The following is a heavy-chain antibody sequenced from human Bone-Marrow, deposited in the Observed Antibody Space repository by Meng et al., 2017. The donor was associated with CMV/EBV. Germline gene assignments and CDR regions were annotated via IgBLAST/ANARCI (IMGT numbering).Heavy chain of an antibody. CDR3: AVVYDSSGYQGSGSSDY. V-gene: IGHV3-48*03. Sequence: GGSLRLSCAASGFTFSSYEMNWVRQAPGKGLEWVSYISSSGSTIYYADSVKGRSTISRDNAKNSLYLQMNSLRAEDTGVYYCAVVYDSSGYQGSGSSDYWGQGPLVTFSS. J-gene: IGHJ4*02. D-gene: IGHD3-22*01. CDR1: GFTFSSYE. CDR2: ISSSGSTI.